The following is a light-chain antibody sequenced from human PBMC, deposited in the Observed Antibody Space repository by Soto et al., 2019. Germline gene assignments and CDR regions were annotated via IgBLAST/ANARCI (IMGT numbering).Light chain of an antibody. V-gene: IGKV1-27*01. CDR2: AAS. CDR1: QGISNY. Sequence: DIQMTQSPSSLSVSVGDRVTITCRASQGISNYLAWYQQKPGKVPKLLIYAASTLQSGVPSRFSGSGSGTDFTLTISSLQPEDVATYYCQKYNSALSITFGQGTRLEIK. J-gene: IGKJ5*01. CDR3: QKYNSALSIT.